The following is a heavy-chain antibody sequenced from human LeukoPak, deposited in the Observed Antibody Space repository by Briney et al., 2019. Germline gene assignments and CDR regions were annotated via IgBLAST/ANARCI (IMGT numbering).Heavy chain of an antibody. CDR3: ARDYDGNPPDY. V-gene: IGHV3-74*01. J-gene: IGHJ4*02. CDR1: GFTFSSHG. CDR2: IDSDGRNT. Sequence: GGSLRLSCAASGFTFSSHGMHWVRQVPGKGLVWVSRIDSDGRNTTYADSVNDRFTISRDNAKNTLYLQMNTLRDEDTAVYYCARDYDGNPPDYWGQGTLVTVSS. D-gene: IGHD1-1*01.